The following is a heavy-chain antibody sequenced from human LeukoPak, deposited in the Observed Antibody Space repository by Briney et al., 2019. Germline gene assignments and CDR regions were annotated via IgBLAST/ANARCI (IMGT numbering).Heavy chain of an antibody. CDR3: AREVATGRGYYYYYGMDV. D-gene: IGHD5-12*01. J-gene: IGHJ6*02. V-gene: IGHV1-18*04. CDR1: GYTFTSNG. CDR2: INTYNGNT. Sequence: ASVKVSCKTSGYTFTSNGISWVRQAPGQGLEWMGWINTYNGNTNYAQKFQGRVTMTTDTSTSTAYMELRSLRSDDTAVYYCAREVATGRGYYYYYGMDVWGQGTTVTVSS.